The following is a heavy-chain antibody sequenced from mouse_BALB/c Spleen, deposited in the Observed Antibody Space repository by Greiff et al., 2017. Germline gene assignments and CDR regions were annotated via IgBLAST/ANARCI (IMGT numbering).Heavy chain of an antibody. J-gene: IGHJ1*01. V-gene: IGHV1-5*01. CDR1: GYTFTSYW. CDR2: IYPGNSDT. D-gene: IGHD1-1*01. Sequence: EVQLHQSGTVLARPGASVKMSCKASGYTFTSYWMHWVKQRPGQGLEWIGAIYPGNSDTSYNQKFKGKAKLTAVTSTSTAYMELSSLTNEDSAVYYCTRVITTVDWYFDVWGAGTTVTVSS. CDR3: TRVITTVDWYFDV.